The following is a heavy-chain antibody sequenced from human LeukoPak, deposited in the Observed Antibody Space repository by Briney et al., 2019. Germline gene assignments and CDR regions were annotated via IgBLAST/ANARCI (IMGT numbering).Heavy chain of an antibody. Sequence: SETLSLTCTVSGDSMSDSYWSWIRQPAGKGLEWIGRVYASGSTNYNPSLKSRVTLSVDTSSNQFSLTLNSVTAADTAVYHCARDIRSHNGPGGYYYYYMDVWGKGTTVTVSS. CDR2: VYASGST. J-gene: IGHJ6*03. V-gene: IGHV4-4*07. D-gene: IGHD2-21*01. CDR3: ARDIRSHNGPGGYYYYYMDV. CDR1: GDSMSDSY.